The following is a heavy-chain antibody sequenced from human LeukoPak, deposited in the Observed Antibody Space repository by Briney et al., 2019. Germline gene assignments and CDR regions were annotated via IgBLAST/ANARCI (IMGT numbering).Heavy chain of an antibody. Sequence: SETLSLTCTVSGGSISSYYWSWIRQPPGKGLEWIGYIYYSGSTNYKSSLKSRVTISVDTSKNQFSLKLSSVTAADTAVYYCARKDPGYSGYSDFDYWGQGTLVTVSS. CDR2: IYYSGST. D-gene: IGHD5-12*01. V-gene: IGHV4-59*01. J-gene: IGHJ4*02. CDR3: ARKDPGYSGYSDFDY. CDR1: GGSISSYY.